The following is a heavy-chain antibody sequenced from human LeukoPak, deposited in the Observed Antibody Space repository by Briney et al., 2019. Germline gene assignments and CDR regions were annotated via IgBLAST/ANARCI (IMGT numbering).Heavy chain of an antibody. CDR1: GYTFTSYG. D-gene: IGHD2-2*02. J-gene: IGHJ6*02. V-gene: IGHV1-18*01. CDR3: ARDWAPAAIPGYYYYGMDV. CDR2: ISAYNGNT. Sequence: AAVTYACKASGYTFTSYGISWVRQAPGEGLEWMGWISAYNGNTNYAQKLQGRVTMTTDTSTSTAYMELRSLRSDDTAVYYCARDWAPAAIPGYYYYGMDVWGQGTTVTVSS.